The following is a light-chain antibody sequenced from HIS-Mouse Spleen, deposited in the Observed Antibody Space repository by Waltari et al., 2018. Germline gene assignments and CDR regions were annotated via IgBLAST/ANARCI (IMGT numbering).Light chain of an antibody. CDR1: QSVSSSY. J-gene: IGKJ4*01. CDR2: GAS. CDR3: QQYGSSPPALT. Sequence: EIVLTQSPGTLSLSPGERATLSCRASQSVSSSYLAWYQQKPGQAPGLLIYGASSRATGIPDRFSGSGSGTDFTLTINRLDPEDFAVYYCQQYGSSPPALTFGGGTKVEIK. V-gene: IGKV3-20*01.